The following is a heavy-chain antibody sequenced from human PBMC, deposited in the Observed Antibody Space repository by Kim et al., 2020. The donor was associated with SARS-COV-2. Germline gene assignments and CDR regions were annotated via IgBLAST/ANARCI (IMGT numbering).Heavy chain of an antibody. J-gene: IGHJ6*02. D-gene: IGHD6-19*01. V-gene: IGHV3-23*01. CDR3: AKGGAGAHYYYYGMDA. Sequence: VKGRFTISRDNSRNTLYLQKNSLKAEGTAVYYCAKGGAGAHYYYYGMDAWGQGTTVTVSS.